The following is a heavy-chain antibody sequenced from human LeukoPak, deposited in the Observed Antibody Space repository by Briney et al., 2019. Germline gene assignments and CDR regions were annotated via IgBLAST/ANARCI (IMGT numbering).Heavy chain of an antibody. V-gene: IGHV1-69*01. CDR1: GGTFSSYA. D-gene: IGHD6-13*01. CDR2: IIPILGTA. Sequence: ASVKVSCKASGGTFSSYAISWVRQAPGQGLEWMGGIIPILGTANYAQKFQGRVTITADESTSTAYMELSSLRSEDTAVYYCARARGGSSWSYFDYWGQGTLVTVSS. J-gene: IGHJ4*02. CDR3: ARARGGSSWSYFDY.